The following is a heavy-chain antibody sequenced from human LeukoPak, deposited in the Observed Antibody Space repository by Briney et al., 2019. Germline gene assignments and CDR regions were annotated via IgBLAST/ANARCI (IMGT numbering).Heavy chain of an antibody. Sequence: GGSLRLSCAASGFTVSSNYMSWVRQAPGKGLEWVSVIYSGGSTYYADSVKGRFTISRDNSKNTLYLQMNSLRAEDTAVYYCVKEEAAAALVNWFDPWGQGTLVTVSS. CDR2: IYSGGST. D-gene: IGHD6-13*01. J-gene: IGHJ5*02. V-gene: IGHV3-53*01. CDR3: VKEEAAAALVNWFDP. CDR1: GFTVSSNY.